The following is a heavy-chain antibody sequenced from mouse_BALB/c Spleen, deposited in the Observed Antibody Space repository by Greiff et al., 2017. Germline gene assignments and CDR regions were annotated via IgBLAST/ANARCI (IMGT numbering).Heavy chain of an antibody. Sequence: EVQVVESGGGLVQPGGSLKLSCAASGFDFSRYWMSWVRQAPGKGLEWIGEINPDSSTINYTPSLKDKFIISRDNAKNTLYLQMSKVRSEDTALYYCARPRTRYYYAMDYWGQGTSVTVSS. CDR1: GFDFSRYW. CDR3: ARPRTRYYYAMDY. V-gene: IGHV4-1*02. CDR2: INPDSSTI. J-gene: IGHJ4*01.